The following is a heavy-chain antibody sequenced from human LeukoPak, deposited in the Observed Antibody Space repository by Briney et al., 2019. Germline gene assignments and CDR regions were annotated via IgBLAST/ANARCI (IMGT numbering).Heavy chain of an antibody. CDR2: INHSGST. J-gene: IGHJ6*03. D-gene: IGHD1-14*01. CDR1: XGXFSGYY. V-gene: IGHV4-34*01. Sequence: SETLSLTCAVYXGXFSGYYWSWIRQPPGKGLEWIGEINHSGSTNYNPSLKSRVTISVDTSKNQFSLKLSSVTAADTAVYYCARGFRRPHQSRDRTPQPYYMDVWGKGTTVTVSS. CDR3: ARGFRRPHQSRDRTPQPYYMDV.